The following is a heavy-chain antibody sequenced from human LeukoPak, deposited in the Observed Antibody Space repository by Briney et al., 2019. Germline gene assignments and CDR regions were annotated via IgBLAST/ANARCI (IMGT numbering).Heavy chain of an antibody. Sequence: GGSLRLSCAASGFTFSSYGMHWVRQAPGKGLEWVAVIWYDGSNKYYADSVKGRFTISRDNSKNTLYLQMNSLRAEDTAVYYCAKNGGSYWTPYWYFDLWGRGTLVTVSS. V-gene: IGHV3-33*06. CDR3: AKNGGSYWTPYWYFDL. CDR2: IWYDGSNK. CDR1: GFTFSSYG. D-gene: IGHD1-26*01. J-gene: IGHJ2*01.